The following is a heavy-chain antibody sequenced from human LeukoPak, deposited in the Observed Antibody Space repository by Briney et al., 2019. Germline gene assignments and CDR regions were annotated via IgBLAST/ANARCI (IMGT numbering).Heavy chain of an antibody. CDR1: GGTFSSYT. D-gene: IGHD5-18*01. CDR2: INTNTGNP. CDR3: ARVRGYSYGYRRDAFDI. Sequence: RWASVKVSCKASGGTFSSYTISWVRQAPGQGLEWMGWINTNTGNPTYAQGFTGRFVFSLDTSVSTACLQISSLKAEDTAVYYCARVRGYSYGYRRDAFDIWGQGTMVTVSS. V-gene: IGHV7-4-1*02. J-gene: IGHJ3*02.